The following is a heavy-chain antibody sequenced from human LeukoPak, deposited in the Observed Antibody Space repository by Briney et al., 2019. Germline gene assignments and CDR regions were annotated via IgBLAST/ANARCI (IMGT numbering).Heavy chain of an antibody. CDR2: IYYSGST. D-gene: IGHD6-13*01. J-gene: IGHJ6*03. V-gene: IGHV4-59*12. Sequence: SETLSLTCTVSGGSISSYYWSWIRQPPGKGLEWIGYIYYSGSTNYNPSLKSRVTMSVDTSKNQFSLKLSSVTAADTAVYYCARAEGIAAAGKDYYYMDVWGKGTTVTVSS. CDR1: GGSISSYY. CDR3: ARAEGIAAAGKDYYYMDV.